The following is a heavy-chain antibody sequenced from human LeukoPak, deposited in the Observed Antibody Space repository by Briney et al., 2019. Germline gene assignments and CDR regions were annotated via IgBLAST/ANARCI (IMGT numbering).Heavy chain of an antibody. CDR2: IVASSDT. J-gene: IGHJ5*02. CDR3: LPYGSGST. V-gene: IGHV3-23*01. D-gene: IGHD3-10*01. CDR1: GFTFSNNG. Sequence: SGGSLRLSCAASGFTFSNNGMTWVRQAPGKGLEWVSAIVASSDTYSADSVEGRFTISRDSSKNTVYLRMNTLRAEDTAVYYCLPYGSGSTWGQGTLVTVSS.